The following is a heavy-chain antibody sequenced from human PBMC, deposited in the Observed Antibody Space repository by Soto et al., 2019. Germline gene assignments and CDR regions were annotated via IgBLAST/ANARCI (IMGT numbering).Heavy chain of an antibody. J-gene: IGHJ6*03. CDR1: GYTFSSYD. CDR2: MNPNSGNT. Sequence: QVQLVQSGAEVKKPGASVKVSCKASGYTFSSYDINWVRQATGQGLEWMGWMNPNSGNTGYAQKFQGRVTMTRNTTISTAYMELSSLRSEDTAVYFCARPGHCSGGSCYNYMDVWGKGTTVTVSS. V-gene: IGHV1-8*01. CDR3: ARPGHCSGGSCYNYMDV. D-gene: IGHD2-15*01.